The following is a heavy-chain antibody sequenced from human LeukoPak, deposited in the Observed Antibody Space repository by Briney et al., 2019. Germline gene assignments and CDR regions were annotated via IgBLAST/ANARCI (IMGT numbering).Heavy chain of an antibody. Sequence: SETLSLTCTVSGGSISSSSYYWCWIRQPPGKVLEWIGSIYYSGITYYNPSLKSRVTISVDTSKNQFSLKLSSVTAADTAVYYCAPIWFGEVDFDYWGQGTLVTVSS. CDR3: APIWFGEVDFDY. V-gene: IGHV4-39*01. D-gene: IGHD3-10*01. CDR1: GGSISSSSYY. CDR2: IYYSGIT. J-gene: IGHJ4*02.